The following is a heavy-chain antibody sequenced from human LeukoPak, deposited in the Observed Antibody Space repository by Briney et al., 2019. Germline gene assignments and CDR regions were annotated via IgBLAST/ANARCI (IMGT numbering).Heavy chain of an antibody. CDR2: INPNSGGT. Sequence: ASVKVSCKASGYTFTRYYMHWVRQAPGQGLEWMGWINPNSGGTNYAQKFQGRVTMTRDTSISTAYMELSRLRSDDTAVYYCAREIIVVVPAATTGPDYWGQGTLVTVSS. J-gene: IGHJ4*02. CDR1: GYTFTRYY. CDR3: AREIIVVVPAATTGPDY. D-gene: IGHD2-2*01. V-gene: IGHV1-2*02.